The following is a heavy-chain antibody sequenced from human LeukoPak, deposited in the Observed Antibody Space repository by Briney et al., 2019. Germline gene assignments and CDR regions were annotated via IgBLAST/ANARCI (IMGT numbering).Heavy chain of an antibody. V-gene: IGHV3-7*01. J-gene: IGHJ3*01. CDR3: ARDGCFWSGYHAFDL. CDR2: IKQDGSDK. CDR1: RFSFSSYW. Sequence: GGSLRLSCAASRFSFSSYWMSRVRQAPGKGLEWVANIKQDGSDKYYVDSVRGRFTISRDNAKRSLYLQMNSLRAEDTAVYYCARDGCFWSGYHAFDLWGQGTMVTVSS. D-gene: IGHD3-3*01.